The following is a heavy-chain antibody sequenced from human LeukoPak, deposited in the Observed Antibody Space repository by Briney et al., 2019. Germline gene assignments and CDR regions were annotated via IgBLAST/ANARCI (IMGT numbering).Heavy chain of an antibody. CDR2: INHSGSI. CDR3: ARLGYYDILTGYSPGAFDI. D-gene: IGHD3-9*01. V-gene: IGHV4-34*01. Sequence: SETLSLTCAVYGASFSGYYWTWVRQPPGKGLEWIGEINHSGSITSNPSLKSRVTISVDTSKNQFSLKLSSVTAADTAVYYCARLGYYDILTGYSPGAFDIWGQGTMVTVSS. CDR1: GASFSGYY. J-gene: IGHJ3*02.